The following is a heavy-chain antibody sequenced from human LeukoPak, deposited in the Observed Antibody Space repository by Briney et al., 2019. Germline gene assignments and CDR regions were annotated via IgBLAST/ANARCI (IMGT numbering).Heavy chain of an antibody. CDR2: IYTSGST. Sequence: NPSETLSLTCSVSGDSITYFYWSWIRQAAGKGLEWIGRIYTSGSTNYNPSLKSRVTISVDTSKNQFSLKLSSVTAADTAVYYCARVVVPAAKGYYYYYYMDVWGKGTTVTISS. CDR1: GDSITYFY. D-gene: IGHD2-2*01. V-gene: IGHV4-4*07. J-gene: IGHJ6*03. CDR3: ARVVVPAAKGYYYYYYMDV.